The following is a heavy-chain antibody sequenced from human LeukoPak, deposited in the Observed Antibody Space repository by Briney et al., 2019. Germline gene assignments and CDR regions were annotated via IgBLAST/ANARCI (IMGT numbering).Heavy chain of an antibody. J-gene: IGHJ4*02. Sequence: GGSLRLSCSASGFTFGDYSMSWFRQAPGKGLEWVGFIRNKAYGGTAEYAASVKDRFTISRDDSESIAYLQMDSLKTEDTAVYYCSREVRYFDWFQADYWGQGTLVTVSS. CDR1: GFTFGDYS. CDR2: IRNKAYGGTA. CDR3: SREVRYFDWFQADY. D-gene: IGHD3-9*01. V-gene: IGHV3-49*03.